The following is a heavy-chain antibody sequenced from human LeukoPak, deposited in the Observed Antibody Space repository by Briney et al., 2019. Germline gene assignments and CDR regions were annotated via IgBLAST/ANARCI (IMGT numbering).Heavy chain of an antibody. CDR1: GYSFASFW. CDR3: ARRASGSYSDY. CDR2: IYPGDSNT. Sequence: GESLKISCKGSGYSFASFWIGWVRQMPGKGLEWMGIIYPGDSNTKYSPSFQGQVTISADKSISTAYLQWSSLKAPDTAMYYCARRASGSYSDYWGQGTLVTVSS. D-gene: IGHD1-26*01. V-gene: IGHV5-51*01. J-gene: IGHJ4*02.